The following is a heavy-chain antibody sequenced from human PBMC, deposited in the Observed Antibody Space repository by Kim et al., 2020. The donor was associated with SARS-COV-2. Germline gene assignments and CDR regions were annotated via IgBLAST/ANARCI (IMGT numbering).Heavy chain of an antibody. CDR1: GFGFSGTW. CDR2: IKSNTDGGTTGGTT. J-gene: IGHJ4*02. CDR3: IALSSFGGVIVQAY. D-gene: IGHD3-16*02. Sequence: GGSLRLSCAASGFGFSGTWMSWVRQGPGKGLEWVGRIKSNTDGGTTGGTTDYDAPVKGGITISRDDSKSTQYLQMNSLKVEETAVYYCIALSSFGGVIVQAYWGQGTLVTVAS. V-gene: IGHV3-15*01.